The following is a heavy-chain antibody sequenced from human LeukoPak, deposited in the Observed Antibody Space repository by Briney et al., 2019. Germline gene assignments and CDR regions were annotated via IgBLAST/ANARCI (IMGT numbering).Heavy chain of an antibody. V-gene: IGHV3-23*01. CDR2: ISASGGRT. CDR1: GFTFSSYA. Sequence: GGSLRLSCAASGFTFSSYAMSWVRQTPGKGLEWVSGISASGGRTYYPDSVKGRFTISRDNSKNTLYLRTNSLRAEDTAIYYCAVRDYDSGGSEVFDKWGQGTMVTVSS. CDR3: AVRDYDSGGSEVFDK. D-gene: IGHD3-22*01. J-gene: IGHJ3*02.